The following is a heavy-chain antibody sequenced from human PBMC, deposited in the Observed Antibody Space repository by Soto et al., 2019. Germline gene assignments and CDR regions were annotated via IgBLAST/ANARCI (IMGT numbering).Heavy chain of an antibody. J-gene: IGHJ5*02. D-gene: IGHD1-20*01. V-gene: IGHV4-34*01. CDR3: ARTNWNANWFDP. CDR2: MNHSGSS. CDR1: GGSFSGYY. Sequence: SETLSLTCAVYGGSFSGYYWSWIRQPPGKGLEWIGEMNHSGSSNYNPSLKSRVTKSLDTSKNQFSLKLSSVTAADTAVYYCARTNWNANWFDPWGQGTLVTVSS.